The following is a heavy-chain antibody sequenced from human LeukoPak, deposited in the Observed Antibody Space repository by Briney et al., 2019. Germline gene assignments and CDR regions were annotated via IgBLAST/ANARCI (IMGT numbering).Heavy chain of an antibody. D-gene: IGHD2/OR15-2a*01. CDR3: TRELLSLHQGLDP. V-gene: IGHV3-21*06. Sequence: PGGSLRLSCAASGFTFSSHTMNWVRQAPGKGLEWVACVSSNVNKMYYAESVRGRFTVSRDNAGNSLSLQMDSLRAEDTAVYYCTRELLSLHQGLDPWGQGTLVTVSS. J-gene: IGHJ5*02. CDR1: GFTFSSHT. CDR2: VSSNVNKM.